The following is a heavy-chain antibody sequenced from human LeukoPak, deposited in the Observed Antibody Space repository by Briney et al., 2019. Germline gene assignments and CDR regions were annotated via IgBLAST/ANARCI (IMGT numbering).Heavy chain of an antibody. CDR3: ARGRYDSRIFDY. D-gene: IGHD3-22*01. V-gene: IGHV3-21*01. Sequence: GGSLRLSCVDSGFTFSTYSMNWVRQAPGKGLEWVSTISSSSSYMYYGDSVKGRFTISRDNAKKSLYLQMNSLRAEDTAVYYCARGRYDSRIFDYWGQGTLVTVSS. J-gene: IGHJ4*02. CDR1: GFTFSTYS. CDR2: ISSSSSYM.